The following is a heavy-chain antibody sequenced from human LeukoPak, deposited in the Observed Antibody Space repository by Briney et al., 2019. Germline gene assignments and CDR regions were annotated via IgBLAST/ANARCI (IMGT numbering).Heavy chain of an antibody. D-gene: IGHD1-26*01. CDR2: ISSSSYI. J-gene: IGHJ4*02. CDR1: GFTFSSYS. V-gene: IGHV3-21*01. Sequence: GGSLRLSCAASGFTFSSYSMNWVRQAPGKGLEWVSSISSSSYIYYADSVKGRFTISRDNAKNSLYLQMNSLRAEDTAVYYCARDQINSSGNKPPFDYWGRGTLVTVSS. CDR3: ARDQINSSGNKPPFDY.